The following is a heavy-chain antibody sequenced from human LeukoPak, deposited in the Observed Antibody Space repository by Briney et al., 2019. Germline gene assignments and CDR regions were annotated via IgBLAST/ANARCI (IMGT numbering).Heavy chain of an antibody. CDR3: AKESPYRAPTRTYYFDY. J-gene: IGHJ4*02. D-gene: IGHD1-14*01. CDR1: EFTVSSNY. Sequence: PGGSLRLSCAASEFTVSSNYMSWVRQAPGKGLEWVSVMYSGGSTYHTDSVTGRFTISRDSSKNTLYLQMNSLRAEDTAVYYCAKESPYRAPTRTYYFDYWGQGTLVTVSS. V-gene: IGHV3-53*01. CDR2: MYSGGST.